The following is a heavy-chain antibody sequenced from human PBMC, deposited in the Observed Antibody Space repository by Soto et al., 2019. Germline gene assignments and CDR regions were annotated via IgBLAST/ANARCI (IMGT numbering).Heavy chain of an antibody. V-gene: IGHV3-30*18. CDR1: GFTFSSYG. CDR3: AKHYDSSGYPSAEYFQH. J-gene: IGHJ1*01. Sequence: QVQLVESGGGVVQPGRSLRLSCAASGFTFSSYGMHWVRQAPGKGLEWVAVISYDGSNKYYADSVKGRFTISRDNSKNTLYLQMNSLRAEDTAVYYCAKHYDSSGYPSAEYFQHWGQGSLVTVSS. CDR2: ISYDGSNK. D-gene: IGHD3-22*01.